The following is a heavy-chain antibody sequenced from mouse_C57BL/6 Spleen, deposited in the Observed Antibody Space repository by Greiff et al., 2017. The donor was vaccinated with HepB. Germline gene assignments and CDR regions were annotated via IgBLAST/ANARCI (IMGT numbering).Heavy chain of an antibody. CDR1: GYTFTSYW. Sequence: VQLQQPGAELVKPGASVKMSCKASGYTFTSYWITWVKQRPGQGLEWIGDIYPGSGSTNYNEKFKSKATLTVDTSSSTAYMQLSSLTSEDSAVYYCARGGVYSNRRRDYWGQGTSVTVSS. V-gene: IGHV1-55*01. D-gene: IGHD2-5*01. CDR3: ARGGVYSNRRRDY. J-gene: IGHJ4*01. CDR2: IYPGSGST.